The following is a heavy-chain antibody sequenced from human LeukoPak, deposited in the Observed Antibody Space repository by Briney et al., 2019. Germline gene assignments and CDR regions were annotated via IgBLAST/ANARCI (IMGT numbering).Heavy chain of an antibody. CDR2: IIPIFGTA. D-gene: IGHD5-18*01. CDR1: GDSFTSYY. V-gene: IGHV1-69*13. Sequence: ASVKVSCKASGDSFTSYYMHWVRQAPGQGLEWMGGIIPIFGTANYAQKFQGRVTITADESTSTAYMELSSLRSEDTAVYYCARDRDIGYSYGQALDYWGQGTLVTVSS. J-gene: IGHJ4*02. CDR3: ARDRDIGYSYGQALDY.